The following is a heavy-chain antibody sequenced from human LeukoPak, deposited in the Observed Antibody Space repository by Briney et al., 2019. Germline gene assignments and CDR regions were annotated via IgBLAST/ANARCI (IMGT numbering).Heavy chain of an antibody. V-gene: IGHV1-8*01. Sequence: ASVKVSCKASGYTFTSYDINWVRQATGQGLEWMGWMNPNSGNTGYAQKFQGRVTMTRNTSISTAYMELSSLRSEDTAVYYCAREDSSSWSYYYCYYGMDVWGQGTTVTVSS. D-gene: IGHD6-13*01. J-gene: IGHJ6*02. CDR3: AREDSSSWSYYYCYYGMDV. CDR2: MNPNSGNT. CDR1: GYTFTSYD.